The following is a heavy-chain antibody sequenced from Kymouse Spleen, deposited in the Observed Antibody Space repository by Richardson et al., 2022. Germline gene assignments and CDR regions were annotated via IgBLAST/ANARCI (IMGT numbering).Heavy chain of an antibody. J-gene: IGHJ3*02. CDR1: GFTFSSYW. D-gene: IGHD3-10*01. Sequence: EVQLVESGGGLVQPGGSLRLSCAASGFTFSSYWMHWVRQAPGKGLVWVSRINSDGSSTSYADSVKGRFTISRDNAKNTLYLQMNSLRAEDTAVYYCARGGVRGVIGAFDIWGQGTMVTVSS. CDR2: INSDGSST. V-gene: IGHV3-74*01. CDR3: ARGGVRGVIGAFDI.